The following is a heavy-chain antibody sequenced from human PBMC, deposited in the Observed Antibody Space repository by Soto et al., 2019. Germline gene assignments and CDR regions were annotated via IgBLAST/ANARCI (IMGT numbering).Heavy chain of an antibody. Sequence: GGSLRLSCAASGFTFSSYSMNWVRQAPGKGLEWVSYISSSSSTIYYADSVKGRFTISRDNAKNSLYLQMNSQRAEDTAVYYCARVLPYDYSNYYYYYMDVWGKGTTVTVSS. CDR2: ISSSSSTI. V-gene: IGHV3-48*04. J-gene: IGHJ6*03. D-gene: IGHD4-4*01. CDR1: GFTFSSYS. CDR3: ARVLPYDYSNYYYYYMDV.